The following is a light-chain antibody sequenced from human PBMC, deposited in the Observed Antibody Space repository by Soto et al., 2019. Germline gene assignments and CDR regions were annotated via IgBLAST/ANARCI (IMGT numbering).Light chain of an antibody. Sequence: EIVLTQSPGTLSLSPGERATLSCRVSQSVSSSYLAWYQQKPGQAPRLLIYGASSRATGIPDRFSGSGYGTDFTLTISRLVPEDFAVYYCHQYGGSPPYTFGQGTKLEIK. J-gene: IGKJ2*01. CDR2: GAS. CDR1: QSVSSSY. V-gene: IGKV3-20*01. CDR3: HQYGGSPPYT.